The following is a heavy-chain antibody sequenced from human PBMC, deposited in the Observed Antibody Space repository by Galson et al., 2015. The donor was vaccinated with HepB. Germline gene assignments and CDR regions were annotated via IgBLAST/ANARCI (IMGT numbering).Heavy chain of an antibody. CDR1: GFTFSSYA. D-gene: IGHD1-1*01. J-gene: IGHJ3*02. CDR3: VKAEGTPGAFDI. V-gene: IGHV3-64D*06. Sequence: SLRLSCAASGFTFSSYAMHWVRQAPGKGLEYVSAISSNGGSTYYADSVKGRFTISRDNSKNTLYLQMSSLGAEDTAVYYCVKAEGTPGAFDIWGQGTMVTVSS. CDR2: ISSNGGST.